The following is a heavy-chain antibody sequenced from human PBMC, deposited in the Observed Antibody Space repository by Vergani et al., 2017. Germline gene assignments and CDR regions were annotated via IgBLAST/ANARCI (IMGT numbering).Heavy chain of an antibody. CDR1: GGSFSGYY. Sequence: QVQLQQWGAGLLKPSETLSLTCAVYGGSFSGYYWSWIRQPPGKGLEWVGEIYHSGSTNYNPSLKSRVTISVDTSKNQFSLKLSSVTAADTAVYYCARVSAARRNEEKGYYYFDYWGQGTLVTVSS. V-gene: IGHV4-34*01. CDR2: IYHSGST. CDR3: ARVSAARRNEEKGYYYFDY. J-gene: IGHJ4*02. D-gene: IGHD6-6*01.